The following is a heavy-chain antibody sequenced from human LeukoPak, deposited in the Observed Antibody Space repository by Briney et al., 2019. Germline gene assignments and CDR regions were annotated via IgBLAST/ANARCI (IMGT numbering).Heavy chain of an antibody. CDR2: INPNSGGT. J-gene: IGHJ6*03. V-gene: IGHV1-2*02. D-gene: IGHD1-1*01. Sequence: ASVKVSCKASGYTFTGYYIHWVRQAPGQGLEWMGWINPNSGGTNYAQKFQGRVTMTRDTSISTAYMELSRLRSDDTAVYYCARELESYYYMDVWGKGTTVTVSS. CDR1: GYTFTGYY. CDR3: ARELESYYYMDV.